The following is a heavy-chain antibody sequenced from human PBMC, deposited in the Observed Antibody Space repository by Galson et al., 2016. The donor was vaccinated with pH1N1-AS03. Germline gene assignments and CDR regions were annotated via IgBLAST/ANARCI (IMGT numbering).Heavy chain of an antibody. CDR3: ARGSYSAFDI. CDR1: GDSVSSDIDA. D-gene: IGHD2-15*01. V-gene: IGHV6-1*01. Sequence: CAISGDSVSSDIDAWNWIRQSPPGGLEGLGRTYGRSKWYNDYAVSVKSRITINPDTSNNQFSLQLNSVTPEDTAMYYCARGSYSAFDIWGQGTMVTVSS. CDR2: TYGRSKWYN. J-gene: IGHJ3*02.